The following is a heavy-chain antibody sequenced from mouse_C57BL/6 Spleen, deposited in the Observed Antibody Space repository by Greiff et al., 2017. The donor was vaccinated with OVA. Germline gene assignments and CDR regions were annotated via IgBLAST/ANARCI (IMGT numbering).Heavy chain of an antibody. CDR1: GYTFTDYE. V-gene: IGHV1-15*01. CDR3: TRGGATGVATHDY. D-gene: IGHD1-1*01. J-gene: IGHJ2*01. Sequence: VQLQQSGAELVRPGASVTLSCKASGYTFTDYEMHWVKQTPVHGLEWIGAIDPETGGTAYNQKFKGKAILTADKSSSSAYMELRRLTSEDSAVYYCTRGGATGVATHDYWGQGTTLTVSS. CDR2: IDPETGGT.